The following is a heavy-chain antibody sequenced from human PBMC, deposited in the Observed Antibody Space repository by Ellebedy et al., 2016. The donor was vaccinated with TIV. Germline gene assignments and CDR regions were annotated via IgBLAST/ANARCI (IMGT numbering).Heavy chain of an antibody. CDR3: ARSFGHSALPNFDY. J-gene: IGHJ4*02. CDR1: GYTFTSFT. V-gene: IGHV1-18*04. Sequence: ASVKVSCKASGYTFTSFTISWVRQAPGQGLEWMGWISTYNGDTNYAQKFQGRVTMTTDTSTSTAYMELRSLKSDDTAVYFCARSFGHSALPNFDYWGQGTAVTVSS. CDR2: ISTYNGDT. D-gene: IGHD3/OR15-3a*01.